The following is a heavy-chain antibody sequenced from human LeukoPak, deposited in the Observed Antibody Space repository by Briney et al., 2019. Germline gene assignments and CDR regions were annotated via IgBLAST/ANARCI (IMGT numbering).Heavy chain of an antibody. D-gene: IGHD5-12*01. J-gene: IGHJ3*02. CDR2: ISSSSSYI. CDR3: ASDSGYDSAFDI. V-gene: IGHV3-21*01. CDR1: GFTLSSYS. Sequence: GGSLRLSCAASGFTLSSYSMNWVRQAPGKGLEWVSSISSSSSYIYYADSVKGRFTIPRDNAKNSLYLQMNSLRAEDTAVYYCASDSGYDSAFDIWGQGTMVTVSS.